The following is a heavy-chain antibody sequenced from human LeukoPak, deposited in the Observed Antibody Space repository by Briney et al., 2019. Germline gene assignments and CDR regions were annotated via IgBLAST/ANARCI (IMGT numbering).Heavy chain of an antibody. CDR2: ISPYNSET. Sequence: GESLKISCEGSGYSFSNYWIGWVRQMPGKGLEWMGIISPYNSETTYSPYFQGQVTISADKSINTAYLQWSSLKASDTAMYYCARQRFRYRDGMDVWGQGTTVTVSS. CDR1: GYSFSNYW. CDR3: ARQRFRYRDGMDV. D-gene: IGHD1-14*01. V-gene: IGHV5-51*01. J-gene: IGHJ6*02.